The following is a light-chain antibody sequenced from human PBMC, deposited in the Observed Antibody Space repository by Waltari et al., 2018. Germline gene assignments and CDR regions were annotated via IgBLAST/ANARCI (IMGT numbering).Light chain of an antibody. CDR3: AAWDDSLSARV. J-gene: IGLJ3*02. CDR2: RNN. V-gene: IGLV1-47*01. CDR1: SSTIGSNY. Sequence: QSVLTQPPSESGTPGQRVTIPCPGRSSTIGSNYVYWYQQLPGTAPQLLIYRNNQGPSGFPDRFSGSKSGTSASLAISGLRSEDEADYYCAAWDDSLSARVFGGGTKLTVL.